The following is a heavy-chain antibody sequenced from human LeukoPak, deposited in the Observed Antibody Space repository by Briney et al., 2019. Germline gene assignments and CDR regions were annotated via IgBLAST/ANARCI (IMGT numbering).Heavy chain of an antibody. CDR1: GFTFSTYW. Sequence: PGGSLRLSCSASGFTFSTYWMSWVRQAPGKGLEWVANMKRDGSEIYYVDSVRGRFTISRDNAKNSLYLQINSLRAEDTAVYYCARSSYSSSSSVWGQGTMVTVSS. J-gene: IGHJ3*01. D-gene: IGHD6-6*01. CDR3: ARSSYSSSSSV. CDR2: MKRDGSEI. V-gene: IGHV3-7*03.